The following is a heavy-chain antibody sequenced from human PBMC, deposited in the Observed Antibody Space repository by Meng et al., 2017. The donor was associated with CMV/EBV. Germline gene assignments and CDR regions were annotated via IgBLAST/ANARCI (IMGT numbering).Heavy chain of an antibody. CDR3: ARVGRTSQTMIVVVPKGSGAFDI. V-gene: IGHV3-21*01. CDR1: GSTFSSYS. CDR2: IRSSSSYI. D-gene: IGHD3-22*01. J-gene: IGHJ3*02. Sequence: GESLKISCAASGSTFSSYSMNWVRQAPGKGLEWVSSIRSSSSYIYYADSVKGRFTISRDNAKNSLYLQMNSLRAEDTAVYYCARVGRTSQTMIVVVPKGSGAFDIWGQGTMVPSPQ.